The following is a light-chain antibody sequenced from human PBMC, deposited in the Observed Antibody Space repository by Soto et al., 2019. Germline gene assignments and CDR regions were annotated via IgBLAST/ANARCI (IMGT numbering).Light chain of an antibody. CDR1: QSISRC. CDR3: QQYNSHWT. V-gene: IGKV1-5*01. Sequence: DIQMTQSPAALSASVGDRATISCRASQSISRCLAWYQQKPGQAPNLLIYDASSLQSGVPSRFSGIGSGTEFTLTISSLQPDDFATYYCQQYNSHWTFGQGTKVDIK. CDR2: DAS. J-gene: IGKJ1*01.